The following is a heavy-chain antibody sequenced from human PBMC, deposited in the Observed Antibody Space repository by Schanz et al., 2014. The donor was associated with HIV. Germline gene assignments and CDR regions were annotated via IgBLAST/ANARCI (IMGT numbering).Heavy chain of an antibody. J-gene: IGHJ6*02. D-gene: IGHD2-21*02. CDR3: ARGYCGADCSHFYYYGTDI. V-gene: IGHV1-69*01. CDR2: IVPIFGTT. Sequence: QVQLVQSGAAVKKPGSSVKVSCKTFGGAFRISAMSWVRQAPGQGLEWMGGIVPIFGTTNYAQRFQGRVSITADEFTSTAYMELSGLRSQDTAVYYCARGYCGADCSHFYYYGTDIWGQGTTVTVSS. CDR1: GGAFRISA.